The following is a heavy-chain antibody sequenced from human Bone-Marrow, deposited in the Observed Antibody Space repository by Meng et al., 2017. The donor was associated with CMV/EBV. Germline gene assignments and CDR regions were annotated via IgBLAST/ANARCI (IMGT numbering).Heavy chain of an antibody. J-gene: IGHJ5*02. V-gene: IGHV3-7*01. Sequence: GESLKISCAASGFTFSSYSMNWVRQAPGKGLEWVANIKQDGSEKYYVDSVKGRFTISRDNAKNSLYLQMNSLRAEDTAVYYCARDLDSYDSSAYYETWGQGTLVTVSS. CDR2: IKQDGSEK. CDR3: ARDLDSYDSSAYYET. D-gene: IGHD3-22*01. CDR1: GFTFSSYS.